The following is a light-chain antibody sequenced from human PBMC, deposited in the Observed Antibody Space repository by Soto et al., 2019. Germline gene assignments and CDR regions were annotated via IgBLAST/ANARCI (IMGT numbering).Light chain of an antibody. CDR3: QQYGSSPRT. J-gene: IGKJ1*01. CDR1: QGISSD. V-gene: IGKV3D-15*02. Sequence: EKVMTQSPATLSVSPGERATLSCRASQGISSDLAWYQQKPGQAPRLLIYGASTRATGIPARFSGGGSGTEFTLTISSLQSEDFAVYYCQQYGSSPRTFGQGTKVDI. CDR2: GAS.